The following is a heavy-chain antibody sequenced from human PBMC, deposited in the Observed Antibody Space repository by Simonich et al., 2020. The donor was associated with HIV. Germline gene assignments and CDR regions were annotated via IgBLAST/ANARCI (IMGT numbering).Heavy chain of an antibody. CDR3: ARGLHINSWYWYFDL. V-gene: IGHV3-33*01. D-gene: IGHD6-13*01. J-gene: IGHJ2*01. Sequence: QVQLVESGGGVVQPGRSLRLSCAASRFTFSYYGRHWVRQAPGQGLGWVAIIWSDGNNIYYGDSGKGRFTISRDNSNNTLYLQMNSLRAEDTAVYYCARGLHINSWYWYFDLWGRGTLVTVSS. CDR1: RFTFSYYG. CDR2: IWSDGNNI.